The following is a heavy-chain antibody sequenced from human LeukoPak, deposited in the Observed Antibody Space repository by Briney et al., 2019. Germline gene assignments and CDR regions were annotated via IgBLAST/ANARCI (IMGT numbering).Heavy chain of an antibody. CDR3: ARGHYGDYFIIDP. CDR1: GFTFSSYA. D-gene: IGHD4-17*01. Sequence: PGGSLRLSCAASGFTFSSYAMSWVRQAPGKGLEWVSAISGSGGSTYYADPVKGRFTISGDNSKNTLYLQMNSLRAEDTAVYYCARGHYGDYFIIDPWGQGTLVTVSS. CDR2: ISGSGGST. V-gene: IGHV3-23*01. J-gene: IGHJ5*02.